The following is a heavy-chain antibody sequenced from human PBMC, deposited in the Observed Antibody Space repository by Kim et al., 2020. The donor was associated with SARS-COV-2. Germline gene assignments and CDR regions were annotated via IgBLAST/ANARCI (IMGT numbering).Heavy chain of an antibody. V-gene: IGHV1-8*02. CDR3: VRTVRSSSWFDP. CDR2: MNPSSTNT. J-gene: IGHJ5*02. Sequence: ASVKVSCKASGYTFTSYDINWVRQATGQGLEWMGGMNPSSTNTGYAQKFKGRVTMTRDTSISTAYMELSSLTSDDTAVYYCVRTVRSSSWFDPWGQGTLV. D-gene: IGHD6-6*01. CDR1: GYTFTSYD.